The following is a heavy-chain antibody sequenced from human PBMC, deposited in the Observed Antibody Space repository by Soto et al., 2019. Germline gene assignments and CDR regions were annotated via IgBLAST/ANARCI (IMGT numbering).Heavy chain of an antibody. J-gene: IGHJ6*02. CDR2: IYYSGST. CDR3: ARVRATVTTGRSDYYYGMDV. CDR1: GGSISSYY. V-gene: IGHV4-59*01. D-gene: IGHD4-4*01. Sequence: SLTCTVSGGSISSYYWSWIRQPPGKGLEWIGYIYYSGSTNYNPSLKSRVTISVDTSKNQFSLKLSSVTAADTAVYYCARVRATVTTGRSDYYYGMDVWGQGTTVTVSS.